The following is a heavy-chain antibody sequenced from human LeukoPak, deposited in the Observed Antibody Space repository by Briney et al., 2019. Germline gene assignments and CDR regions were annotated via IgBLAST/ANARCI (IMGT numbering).Heavy chain of an antibody. CDR1: GFTFGSYW. J-gene: IGHJ4*02. D-gene: IGHD6-13*01. CDR2: INSDGSST. Sequence: GGSLRLSCAASGFTFGSYWMYWVRQAPGKGLGWVSHINSDGSSTSYAGSVKGRFTTSRDDAKNTLYLQMNSLRAEDTAVYYCARQAAAGPVDYWGQGTLVTVSS. V-gene: IGHV3-74*01. CDR3: ARQAAAGPVDY.